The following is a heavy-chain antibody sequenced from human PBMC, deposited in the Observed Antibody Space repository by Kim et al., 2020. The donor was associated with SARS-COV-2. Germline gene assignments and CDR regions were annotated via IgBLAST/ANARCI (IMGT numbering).Heavy chain of an antibody. CDR3: AKEGILYGSGSLYYFDQ. J-gene: IGHJ4*02. V-gene: IGHV3-23*01. D-gene: IGHD3-10*01. CDR2: ISSSGDST. Sequence: GGSLRLFCAASGFTFSSYAMSWVRQAPGKGLEWVSGISSSGDSTYYADSVKGRFTISRDNSKNTLYLQMNSLRAEDTAVYYCAKEGILYGSGSLYYFDQWGQGTLVTVSS. CDR1: GFTFSSYA.